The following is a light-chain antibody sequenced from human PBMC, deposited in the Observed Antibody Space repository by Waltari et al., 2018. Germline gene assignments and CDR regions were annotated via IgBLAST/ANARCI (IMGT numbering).Light chain of an antibody. V-gene: IGKV3-11*01. Sequence: IVLTQSPTTLSFSPRQRPTLSCRASQSVSSYLVWYQQKPGQAPKCLIYDASNRATGVPARFSGSGSGTDFTLTINSLEPEDFAVYYCQQRSNWPITFGQGTRLEIK. CDR2: DAS. CDR3: QQRSNWPIT. CDR1: QSVSSY. J-gene: IGKJ5*01.